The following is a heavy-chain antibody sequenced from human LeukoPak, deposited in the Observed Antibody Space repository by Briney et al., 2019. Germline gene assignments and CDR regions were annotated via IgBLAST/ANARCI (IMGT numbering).Heavy chain of an antibody. Sequence: GGSLRLSCAASGFTFSTYDMHWVRQAPGKGLEWVSFIRYDGSDKLYADSVKGRFTVSRDNSKNTLYLQMNSLRAEDTAVYYCARAGLTGTTGAFDIWGQGTMVTVSS. D-gene: IGHD1-7*01. V-gene: IGHV3-30*02. CDR2: IRYDGSDK. J-gene: IGHJ3*02. CDR1: GFTFSTYD. CDR3: ARAGLTGTTGAFDI.